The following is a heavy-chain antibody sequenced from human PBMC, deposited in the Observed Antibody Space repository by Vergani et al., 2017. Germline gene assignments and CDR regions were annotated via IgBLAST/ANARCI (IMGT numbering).Heavy chain of an antibody. Sequence: DVHLAESGGGFFQPGGSLRLSCSASGFSFNSSWMHWVLQVPGKGLLWVSRIKSDGSITAYADSVKGRFTISRDNAQNTLYLQMNSLRVEDTGVYYCARARCIETCYMSNWLDSWGQGTLVTVSS. D-gene: IGHD3-9*01. J-gene: IGHJ5*01. CDR2: IKSDGSIT. CDR3: ARARCIETCYMSNWLDS. CDR1: GFSFNSSW. V-gene: IGHV3-74*03.